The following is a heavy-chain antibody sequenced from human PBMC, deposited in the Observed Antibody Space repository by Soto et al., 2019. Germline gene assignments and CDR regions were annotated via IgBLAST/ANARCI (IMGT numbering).Heavy chain of an antibody. D-gene: IGHD2-8*02. V-gene: IGHV4-30-4*01. CDR3: ARELEGGVFDI. CDR1: GGPVRDAYSY. J-gene: IGHJ3*02. Sequence: QVLLQESGPQLVNPSQPLSLTCTVSGGPVRDAYSYWAWIRKPPGKGLEWMGYLSYTGSTYYNPSLRKRASISADESSNHLSLRRSSVTAADTAVYYCARELEGGVFDIWGRGTLVTVSS. CDR2: LSYTGST.